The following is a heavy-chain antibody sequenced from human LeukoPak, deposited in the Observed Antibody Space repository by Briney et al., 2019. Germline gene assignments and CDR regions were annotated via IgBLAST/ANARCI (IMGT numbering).Heavy chain of an antibody. J-gene: IGHJ5*02. CDR2: IGTAGDT. V-gene: IGHV3-13*01. CDR3: ARSSTDWKFDP. D-gene: IGHD1-1*01. CDR1: GFTFSTYD. Sequence: GGSLRLSCVASGFTFSTYDMHWVRQATGEGLEWVSGIGTAGDTYYVDSVKGRLTISREDGKNSVYLHMNSLRAGDTAVYYCARSSTDWKFDPWGQGTLVTVSS.